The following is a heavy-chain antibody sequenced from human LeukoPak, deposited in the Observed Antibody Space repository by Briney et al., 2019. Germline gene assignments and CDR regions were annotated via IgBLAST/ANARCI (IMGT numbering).Heavy chain of an antibody. V-gene: IGHV1-2*02. CDR2: INPNSGGT. J-gene: IGHJ4*02. D-gene: IGHD3-22*01. CDR3: ARDPRGSGYLLTPHCFDY. CDR1: GYTFTGYY. Sequence: GASVKVSCKASGYTFTGYYMHWVRQAPGQGLEWMGWINPNSGGTNYAQKFQGRVTMTRDTSISTAYMELSRLRSDDTAVYYCARDPRGSGYLLTPHCFDYWGQGTLVTVSS.